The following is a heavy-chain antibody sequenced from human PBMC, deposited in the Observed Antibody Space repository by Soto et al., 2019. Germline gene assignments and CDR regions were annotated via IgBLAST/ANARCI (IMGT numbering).Heavy chain of an antibody. CDR3: ARLGPQSSSHSSVYDQFVHYSFDF. CDR2: IFYTGST. V-gene: IGHV4-39*01. Sequence: QVQLQGSGPGLVKPSETLSLTCTVSGASISSYSHYWGWIRQPPGKGLEWIGNIFYTGSTYYNPSLKSRVTLSVDTSKDQFSLKMSSVTAADTALYYCARLGPQSSSHSSVYDQFVHYSFDFWDQGTLVTVSS. J-gene: IGHJ4*02. CDR1: GASISSYSHY. D-gene: IGHD3-16*01.